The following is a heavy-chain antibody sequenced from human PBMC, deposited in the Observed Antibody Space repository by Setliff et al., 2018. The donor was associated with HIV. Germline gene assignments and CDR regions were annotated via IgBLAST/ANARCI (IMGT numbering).Heavy chain of an antibody. Sequence: GGSLRLSCEASGFTFSSYDFHWVRQAAGKGLEWVSAIGTGGDTYYVDSVKGRFTISRENARNSLYLQMNSLRAGDTAVYYCASIELAAMVPVDYWGQGTLVTVSS. CDR2: IGTGGDT. J-gene: IGHJ4*02. CDR1: GFTFSSYD. V-gene: IGHV3-13*01. CDR3: ASIELAAMVPVDY. D-gene: IGHD5-18*01.